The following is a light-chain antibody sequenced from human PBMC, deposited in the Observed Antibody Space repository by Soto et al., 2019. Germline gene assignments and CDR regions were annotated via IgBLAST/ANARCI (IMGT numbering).Light chain of an antibody. Sequence: IVLTHSPGTLSSSPGQGATLSCSASQSVSTNFFAWYQQKPGQAHRHLISGASTRATGIPDRLSGSGSGTDFNLNIGNWGLRDFAVYNCQQYGRTSLTFGRGTKVEIK. J-gene: IGKJ1*01. CDR2: GAS. V-gene: IGKV3-20*01. CDR3: QQYGRTSLT. CDR1: QSVSTNF.